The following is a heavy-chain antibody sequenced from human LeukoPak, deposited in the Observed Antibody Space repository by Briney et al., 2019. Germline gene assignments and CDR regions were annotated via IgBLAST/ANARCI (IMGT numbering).Heavy chain of an antibody. V-gene: IGHV1-18*01. J-gene: IGHJ4*02. Sequence: GASVKVSCKASGYTFTSYGISWVRQAPGQGPEWMGWISAYNGNTNYAQKLQGRVTMTTDTSTSTAYMELRSLRSDDTAVYYCARDYSPHYYGSGSYPGYWGQGTLVTVSS. CDR3: ARDYSPHYYGSGSYPGY. CDR1: GYTFTSYG. CDR2: ISAYNGNT. D-gene: IGHD3-10*01.